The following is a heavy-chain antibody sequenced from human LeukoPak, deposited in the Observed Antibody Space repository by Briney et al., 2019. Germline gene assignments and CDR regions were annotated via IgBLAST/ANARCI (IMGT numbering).Heavy chain of an antibody. V-gene: IGHV4-59*01. D-gene: IGHD3-22*01. CDR3: ARVAYYYDSSGYLGAFDI. Sequence: SETLSLTCTVSGGSISSYYWSWIRQPPGKGLGWIGSIYYSGSTNYNPSLKSRVTISVDTSKNQFSLKLSSVTAADTAVYYCARVAYYYDSSGYLGAFDIWGQGTMVTVSS. CDR2: IYYSGST. J-gene: IGHJ3*02. CDR1: GGSISSYY.